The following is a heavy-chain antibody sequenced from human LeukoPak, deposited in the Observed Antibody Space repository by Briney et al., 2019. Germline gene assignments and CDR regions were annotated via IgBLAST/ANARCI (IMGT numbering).Heavy chain of an antibody. Sequence: GGSLRLSCAASGLTFSNYAMSWVRQASGKGLEWVGFIRNKAYGGTTEYAASVKGRFTISRDDSKSIAYLQMNSLKTEDTAVYYCTRDFADYYGSLVYFDYWGQGTLVTVSS. D-gene: IGHD3-10*01. CDR3: TRDFADYYGSLVYFDY. J-gene: IGHJ4*02. V-gene: IGHV3-49*04. CDR1: GLTFSNYA. CDR2: IRNKAYGGTT.